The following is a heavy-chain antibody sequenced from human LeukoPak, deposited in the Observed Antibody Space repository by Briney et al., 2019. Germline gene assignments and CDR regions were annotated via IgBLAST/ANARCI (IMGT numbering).Heavy chain of an antibody. V-gene: IGHV5-51*01. J-gene: IGHJ4*02. CDR2: LYPGDSET. CDR3: ARATGDDGYFDY. Sequence: GESLKISCKGSGYSFLNHWIGWVRQMPGKGLEWMGILYPGDSETRYSPSFQGQVTISVDKSISTAFLRWSSLKASDTAIYYCARATGDDGYFDYWGQGTLVTVSS. CDR1: GYSFLNHW.